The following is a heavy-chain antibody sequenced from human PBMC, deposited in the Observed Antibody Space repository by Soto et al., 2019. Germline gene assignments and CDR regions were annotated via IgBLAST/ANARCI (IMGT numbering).Heavy chain of an antibody. V-gene: IGHV1-69*13. D-gene: IGHD4-17*01. CDR1: GGTFSSYA. J-gene: IGHJ4*02. CDR2: IIPIFGTA. Sequence: GASVKVSCKACGGTFSSYAISWVRQAPGQGLEWMGGIIPIFGTANYAQKFQGRVTITADESTSTAYMELSSLRSEDTAVYYCARGQDYGGNSFGSFDYWGQGTLVTVSS. CDR3: ARGQDYGGNSFGSFDY.